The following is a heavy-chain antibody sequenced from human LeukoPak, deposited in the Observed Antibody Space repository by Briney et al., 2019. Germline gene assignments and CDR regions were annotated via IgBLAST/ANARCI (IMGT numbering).Heavy chain of an antibody. Sequence: ASVKVSCKVSGYTLTELSMHWVRQAPGKGLEWMGGFDPEDGETIYAQKFQGRVTMTEDTSTDTAYMELSSLRSEDTAVYCCATVNHYDSSGYYYNYFDYWGQGTLVTVSS. CDR2: FDPEDGET. J-gene: IGHJ4*02. CDR3: ATVNHYDSSGYYYNYFDY. D-gene: IGHD3-22*01. CDR1: GYTLTELS. V-gene: IGHV1-24*01.